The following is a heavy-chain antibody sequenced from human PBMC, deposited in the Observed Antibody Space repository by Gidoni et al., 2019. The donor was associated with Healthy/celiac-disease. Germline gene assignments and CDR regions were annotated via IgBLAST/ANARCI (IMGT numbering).Heavy chain of an antibody. CDR3: ARALSYGDYVLDY. Sequence: QVQLLQSGAEVKKPGASVKVSCKASGYPFTGYYMHWVRQAPGQGLEWMGWINPNSGGTNYAQKFQGRVTMTRDTSISTAYMELSRLRSDDTAVYYCARALSYGDYVLDYWGQGTLVTVSS. D-gene: IGHD4-17*01. CDR1: GYPFTGYY. CDR2: INPNSGGT. V-gene: IGHV1-2*02. J-gene: IGHJ4*02.